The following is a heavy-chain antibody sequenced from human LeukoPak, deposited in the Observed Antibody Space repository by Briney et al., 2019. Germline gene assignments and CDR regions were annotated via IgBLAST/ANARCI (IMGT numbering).Heavy chain of an antibody. V-gene: IGHV1-69*04. CDR1: GGTFSSYA. CDR2: IIPILGIA. Sequence: SVTVSCKASGGTFSSYAIRWVRQAPGQGLEWMGRIIPILGIANYAQKFQGRVTITADKSTSTAYMELSSLRSEDTAVYYCASMVYAIDANGMDVWGQGTTVTVSS. CDR3: ASMVYAIDANGMDV. D-gene: IGHD2-8*01. J-gene: IGHJ6*02.